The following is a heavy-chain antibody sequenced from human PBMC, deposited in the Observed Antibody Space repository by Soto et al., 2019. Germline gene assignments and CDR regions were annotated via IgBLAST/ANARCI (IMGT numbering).Heavy chain of an antibody. V-gene: IGHV1-18*01. CDR2: VSANNGHT. J-gene: IGHJ6*02. Sequence: ASVKVSCKASGFTFSNYGLNWVRQAPGQGLEWMGWVSANNGHTNYAQNLQGRVSMTTDTSTSTAYMELRGLTFDDTAVYYCARDIESVTAKHFFYYYAMDVWGQGTTVTAP. CDR3: ARDIESVTAKHFFYYYAMDV. D-gene: IGHD2-8*01. CDR1: GFTFSNYG.